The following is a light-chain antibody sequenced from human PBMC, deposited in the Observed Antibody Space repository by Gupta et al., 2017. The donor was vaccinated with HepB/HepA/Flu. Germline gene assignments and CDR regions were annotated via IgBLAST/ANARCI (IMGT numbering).Light chain of an antibody. CDR1: HSGFYNSDKKNN. Sequence: IVMTQSPHYLAMSLGERATINCRSSHSGFYNSDKKNNLAWYQHKPGQPPKLLIYWASTRESGIPDRFSGSGSGTDFTLTISNLQSEDVAIYCCHQYDTTPSTFGQGTKLEIK. CDR3: HQYDTTPST. J-gene: IGKJ2*02. CDR2: WAS. V-gene: IGKV4-1*01.